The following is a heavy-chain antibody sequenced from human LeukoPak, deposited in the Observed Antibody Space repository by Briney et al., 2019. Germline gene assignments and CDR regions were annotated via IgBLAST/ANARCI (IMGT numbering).Heavy chain of an antibody. J-gene: IGHJ4*02. Sequence: ASVKVSCKASGGTFSSYTISWVRQAPGQGLEWMGGIMPIFDTSNYAQKFQGRITITADKSTSTAYMELSSLRSEDTAVYYCARMALGYCSGGTCYGTDYWGQGTLVTVSS. D-gene: IGHD2-15*01. V-gene: IGHV1-69*06. CDR2: IMPIFDTS. CDR3: ARMALGYCSGGTCYGTDY. CDR1: GGTFSSYT.